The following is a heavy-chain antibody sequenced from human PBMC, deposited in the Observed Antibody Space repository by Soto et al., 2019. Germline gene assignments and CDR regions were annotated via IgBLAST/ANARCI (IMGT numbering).Heavy chain of an antibody. CDR3: TTVFGF. CDR1: GFTFHSYW. V-gene: IGHV3-74*01. J-gene: IGHJ4*02. CDR2: XDSEGSTT. Sequence: GXSTRLSCAASGFTFHSYWMRWVSQATGKGPXWVSRXDSEGSTTSYAXSVKGRFTXSREKVKNTLFLQMNSLRAEDTAVYYCTTVFGFWGQGTLVTVYS.